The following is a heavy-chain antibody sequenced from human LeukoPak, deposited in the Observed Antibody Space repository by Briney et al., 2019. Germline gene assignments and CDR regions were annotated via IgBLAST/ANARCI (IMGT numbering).Heavy chain of an antibody. V-gene: IGHV4-30-4*07. CDR2: IYYSGST. CDR1: GGSISSGGYS. Sequence: PSETLSLTCAVSGGSISSGGYSWSWIRQPPGKGLEWIGYIYYSGSTYYNPSLKSRVTISVDTSKNQFSLKLSSVTAADTAVYYCASGLNWFDPWGQGTLVTVSS. J-gene: IGHJ5*02. CDR3: ASGLNWFDP.